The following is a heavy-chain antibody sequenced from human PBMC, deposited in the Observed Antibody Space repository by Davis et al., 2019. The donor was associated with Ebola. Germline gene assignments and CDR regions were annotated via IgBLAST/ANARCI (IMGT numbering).Heavy chain of an antibody. CDR3: ARDGYDMLTGYYHFDY. V-gene: IGHV1-18*01. D-gene: IGHD3-9*01. Sequence: ASVKVSCKASGYTFTSYGISWVRQAPGQGLEWMGWISAYNGNTNYAQKLQGRVTMTTDTYTSTAYMELRSLRSDDTAVYYCARDGYDMLTGYYHFDYWGQGTLVTVSS. CDR1: GYTFTSYG. J-gene: IGHJ4*02. CDR2: ISAYNGNT.